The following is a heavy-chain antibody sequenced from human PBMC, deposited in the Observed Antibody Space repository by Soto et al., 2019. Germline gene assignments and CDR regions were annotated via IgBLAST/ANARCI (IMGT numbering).Heavy chain of an antibody. J-gene: IGHJ5*02. CDR2: ISSSSSTI. CDR1: GFTFSSYS. CDR3: ARHPDRIAQIGWFDP. V-gene: IGHV3-48*01. Sequence: LRLSCAASGFTFSSYSMNWVRQAPGKGLEWVSYISSSSSTIYYADSVKGRFTISRDNAKNSLYLQMNSLRAEDTAVYYCARHPDRIAQIGWFDPWGQGTLVTVSS. D-gene: IGHD6-13*01.